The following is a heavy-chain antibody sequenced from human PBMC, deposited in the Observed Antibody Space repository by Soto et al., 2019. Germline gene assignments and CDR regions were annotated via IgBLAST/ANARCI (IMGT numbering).Heavy chain of an antibody. V-gene: IGHV1-18*01. CDR3: ARGRTVSSIGPLLV. CDR1: GYNFFDYG. J-gene: IGHJ1*01. D-gene: IGHD1-1*01. Sequence: QIQLVQSGAEVKKPGASVKVSCKDSGYNFFDYGVSWVRHAPGQGLEWMGWVSTKSGNTDYARKVQGRVTMTTDISASTAYMELRGLISDDTGVYYCARGRTVSSIGPLLVWGQGTLVSFSS. CDR2: VSTKSGNT.